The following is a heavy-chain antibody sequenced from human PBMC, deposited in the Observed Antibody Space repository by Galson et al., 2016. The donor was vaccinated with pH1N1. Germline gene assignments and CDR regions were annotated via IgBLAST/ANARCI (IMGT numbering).Heavy chain of an antibody. D-gene: IGHD3-10*01. CDR1: GFIFKNFW. V-gene: IGHV3-7*05. J-gene: IGHJ4*02. Sequence: SLRLSCAASGFIFKNFWMTWVRQAPGKGLEWVANIKEDGREKYYVDSVKGRFTISRDNTKNSLYLEMSSLRSDDTAVYYCATDLYFYGSLRKLYFDYWGQGTLVTVSS. CDR2: IKEDGREK. CDR3: ATDLYFYGSLRKLYFDY.